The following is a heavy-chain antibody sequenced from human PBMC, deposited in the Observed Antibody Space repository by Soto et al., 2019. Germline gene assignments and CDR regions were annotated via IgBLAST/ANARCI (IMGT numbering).Heavy chain of an antibody. CDR3: ARNVDTAMADDY. Sequence: PSETLSLTCAVSGYSISSGYYWGWIRQPPGKGLEWIGSIYHSGSTYYNPSLKSRVTISVDTSKNQFSLKLSSVTAADTAVYYCARNVDTAMADDYWGQGTLVTVSS. V-gene: IGHV4-38-2*01. CDR1: GYSISSGYY. CDR2: IYHSGST. D-gene: IGHD5-18*01. J-gene: IGHJ4*02.